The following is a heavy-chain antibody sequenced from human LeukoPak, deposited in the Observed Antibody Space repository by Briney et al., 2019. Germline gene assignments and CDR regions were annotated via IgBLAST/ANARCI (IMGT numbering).Heavy chain of an antibody. CDR1: GYTFTGYY. J-gene: IGHJ4*02. Sequence: ASVKVSCKASGYTFTGYYMHWVRQAPGQGLEWMGWINPNSGGTNYAQKFQGRVTMTRDTSISTAYMELSRLRSDDTAVYYCARASLEPDYDFWSGPTPQADCWGQGTLVTVSS. V-gene: IGHV1-2*02. D-gene: IGHD3-3*01. CDR2: INPNSGGT. CDR3: ARASLEPDYDFWSGPTPQADC.